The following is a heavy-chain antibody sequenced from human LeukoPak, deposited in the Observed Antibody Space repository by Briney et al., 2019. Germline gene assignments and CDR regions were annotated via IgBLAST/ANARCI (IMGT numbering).Heavy chain of an antibody. V-gene: IGHV1-69*04. CDR3: ASPFTGTTYYYYGMDV. J-gene: IGHJ6*02. CDR1: GGTFSSYA. CDR2: IIPILGIA. Sequence: SVKVSCKASGGTFSSYAISWVRQAPGQGLEWMGRIIPILGIANCAQKFQGRVTITADKSTSTAYMELSSLRSEDTAVYYCASPFTGTTYYYYGMDVWGQGTTVTVSS. D-gene: IGHD4-11*01.